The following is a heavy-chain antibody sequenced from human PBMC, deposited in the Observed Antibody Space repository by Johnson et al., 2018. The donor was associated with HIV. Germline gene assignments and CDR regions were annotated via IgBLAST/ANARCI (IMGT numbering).Heavy chain of an antibody. CDR3: ARDKGYYGSGTDAFDI. CDR1: GFTFSSYA. CDR2: ISYDGNNK. Sequence: QVQLVESGGGVVQPGRSLRLSCAASGFTFSSYAMHWVRQAPGKGLEWVAVISYDGNNKYYADSVKGRFIISRDNSKNTLYLQMDSLRAEDTAVYYCARDKGYYGSGTDAFDIWGQRTMVTVSS. J-gene: IGHJ3*02. V-gene: IGHV3-30*04. D-gene: IGHD3-10*01.